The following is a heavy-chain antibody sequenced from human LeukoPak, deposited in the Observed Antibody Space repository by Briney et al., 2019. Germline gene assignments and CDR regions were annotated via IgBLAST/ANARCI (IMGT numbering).Heavy chain of an antibody. Sequence: SETLSLTCAVYGGSFSGYYWSWIRQPPGKGLEWIGEINRSGSTNYNPSLKSRVTISVDTSKNQFSLELSSVTAADTAVYYCARTYSSSWYPGYYYYYMDVWGKGTTVTISS. CDR2: INRSGST. V-gene: IGHV4-34*01. CDR3: ARTYSSSWYPGYYYYYMDV. D-gene: IGHD6-13*01. J-gene: IGHJ6*03. CDR1: GGSFSGYY.